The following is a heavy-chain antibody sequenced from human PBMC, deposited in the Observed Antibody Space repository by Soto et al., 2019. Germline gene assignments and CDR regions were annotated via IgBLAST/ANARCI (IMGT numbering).Heavy chain of an antibody. J-gene: IGHJ3*02. CDR3: AKDYGSGCEWLRVGDASDI. CDR1: GFTFSSYG. D-gene: IGHD6-19*01. CDR2: ISYDGSNK. Sequence: QVQLVESGGGVVQPGRSLRLSCAASGFTFSSYGMHWVRQAPGKGLEWVAVISYDGSNKYYADSVKGRFTISRDTSKNTLYLQMNSLGAEDTAMYYCAKDYGSGCEWLRVGDASDIWGQGTMVTVSS. V-gene: IGHV3-30*18.